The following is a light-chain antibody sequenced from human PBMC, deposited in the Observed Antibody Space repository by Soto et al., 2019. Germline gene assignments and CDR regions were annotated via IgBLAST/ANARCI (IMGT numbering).Light chain of an antibody. CDR2: DAS. V-gene: IGKV1-5*01. Sequence: DIQMTQSPSTLSASVGDRVTITCRASQSISSWLAWYQQKPGKAPKLLIYDASSLESGVPSRFSGSGSGTEFTLTISRLQPDDFATYYCQQYISYVWTFGQGTKVEIK. CDR3: QQYISYVWT. J-gene: IGKJ1*01. CDR1: QSISSW.